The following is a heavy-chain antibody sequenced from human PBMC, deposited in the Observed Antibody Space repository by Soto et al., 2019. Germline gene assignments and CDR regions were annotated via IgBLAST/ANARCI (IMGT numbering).Heavy chain of an antibody. D-gene: IGHD1-26*01. J-gene: IGHJ5*02. V-gene: IGHV1-18*01. CDR1: GYTFTGYG. CDR3: ARVSTFSWSHEGP. Sequence: VASVKDSGKASGYTFTGYGISWVRQAPGQGLEWMGWISAYNGNTNYAQNLQDRVTMTTDTSTSTAYMKLRSLRSDDTAVYYCARVSTFSWSHEGPWGQGTLVTVSS. CDR2: ISAYNGNT.